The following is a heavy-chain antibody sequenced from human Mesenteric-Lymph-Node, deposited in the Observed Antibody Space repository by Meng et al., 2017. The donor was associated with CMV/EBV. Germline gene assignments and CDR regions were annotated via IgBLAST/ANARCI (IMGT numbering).Heavy chain of an antibody. CDR3: ARGTRGPAAPPPYYYYHGMDV. D-gene: IGHD2-2*01. V-gene: IGHV4-39*07. CDR1: GGSISSSSYY. Sequence: SETLSLTCTVSGGSISSSSYYWGWIRQPPGKGLEWIGSIYYSGSTYYNPSLKSRVTISVDTSKNQFSLKLSSVTAADTAVYYLARGTRGPAAPPPYYYYHGMDVWGQGTTVAVSS. CDR2: IYYSGST. J-gene: IGHJ6*02.